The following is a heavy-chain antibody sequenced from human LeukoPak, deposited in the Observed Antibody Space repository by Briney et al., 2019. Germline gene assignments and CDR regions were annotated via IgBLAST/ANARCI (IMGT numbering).Heavy chain of an antibody. V-gene: IGHV4-39*01. CDR3: TRIDLRFLEWITFDY. Sequence: SETLSLTCTVSGGSISSSSYYWGWIRQPPGKGLEWIGSIYYSGSTYYNPSLKSRVTISVDTSKNQFSLKLSSVTAADTAVYYCTRIDLRFLEWITFDYWGQGTLVTVSS. CDR2: IYYSGST. D-gene: IGHD3-3*01. CDR1: GGSISSSSYY. J-gene: IGHJ4*02.